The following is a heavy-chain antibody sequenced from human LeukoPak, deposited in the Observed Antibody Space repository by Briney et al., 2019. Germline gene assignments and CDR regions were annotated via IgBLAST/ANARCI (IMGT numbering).Heavy chain of an antibody. CDR2: IHYSGST. D-gene: IGHD3-10*01. Sequence: SETLSLTCTVSGGSTSSSIYYWGWIRQPPGKGLEWIGTIHYSGSTYYNPSLKSRVIISVDTSKNQFSLRLSSVTAADTAVYYCARGTDIYYGSGIYYQAWGQGTLVTVSS. V-gene: IGHV4-39*07. J-gene: IGHJ5*02. CDR1: GGSTSSSIYY. CDR3: ARGTDIYYGSGIYYQA.